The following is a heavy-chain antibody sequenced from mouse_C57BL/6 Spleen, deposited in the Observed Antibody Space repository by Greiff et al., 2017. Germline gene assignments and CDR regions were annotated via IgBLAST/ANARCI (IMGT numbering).Heavy chain of an antibody. Sequence: EVQLVESGGGLVQPGGSLKLSCAASGFTFSDYYMYWVRQTPEKRLEWVAYISNGGGSTYYPDTVKGRFTISRDNAKNTLYLQMSRLKSEDTAMYYCARLGDDYDVDYYAMDYWGQGTSVTVSS. CDR1: GFTFSDYY. V-gene: IGHV5-12*01. D-gene: IGHD2-4*01. CDR3: ARLGDDYDVDYYAMDY. CDR2: ISNGGGST. J-gene: IGHJ4*01.